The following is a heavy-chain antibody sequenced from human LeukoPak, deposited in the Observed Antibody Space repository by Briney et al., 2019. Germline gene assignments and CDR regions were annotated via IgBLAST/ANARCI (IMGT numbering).Heavy chain of an antibody. Sequence: PGGSLRLSCAASGFTFSSYWMSWVRQAPGKGLEWVANIKQDGSEKYYVDSVKGRFTISRDNAKNSVYLQMNSLRAEDTAVYYCARDGYSGSFDYWGQGTRVTVSS. J-gene: IGHJ4*02. CDR3: ARDGYSGSFDY. V-gene: IGHV3-7*01. CDR1: GFTFSSYW. CDR2: IKQDGSEK. D-gene: IGHD1-26*01.